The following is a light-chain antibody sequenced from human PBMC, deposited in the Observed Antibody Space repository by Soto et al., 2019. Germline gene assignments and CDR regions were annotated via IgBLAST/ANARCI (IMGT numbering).Light chain of an antibody. V-gene: IGKV1-6*01. Sequence: AIQMTQSPFSLSASVGDRVTISCRASQGIRNDLGWYQQKPGKAPKLLIYASSNLQSWVPSRFRGSGSGTDFTLTISSLQPEDFATFYCLQDYTYPRTFGQGTKVEI. CDR3: LQDYTYPRT. J-gene: IGKJ1*01. CDR2: ASS. CDR1: QGIRND.